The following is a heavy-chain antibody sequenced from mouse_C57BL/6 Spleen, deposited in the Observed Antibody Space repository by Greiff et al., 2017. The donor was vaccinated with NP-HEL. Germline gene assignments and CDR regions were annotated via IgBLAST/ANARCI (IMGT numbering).Heavy chain of an antibody. CDR1: GFSLTSYG. Sequence: VQLQQSGPGLVQPSQSLSITCTVSGFSLTSYGVHWVRQSPGKGLEWLGVIWRGGSTDYNAAFMSRLSITKDNSKSQVFFKMNSLQADDTAIYYCAKERGLPYYYAMDYWGQGTSVTVSS. CDR3: AKERGLPYYYAMDY. CDR2: IWRGGST. D-gene: IGHD2-4*01. V-gene: IGHV2-5*01. J-gene: IGHJ4*01.